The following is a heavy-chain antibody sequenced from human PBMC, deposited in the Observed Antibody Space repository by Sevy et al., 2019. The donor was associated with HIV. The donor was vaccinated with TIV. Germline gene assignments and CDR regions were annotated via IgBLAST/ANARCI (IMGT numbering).Heavy chain of an antibody. J-gene: IGHJ4*02. CDR3: ARVRCLEWLTFDY. CDR1: GFTFGDYA. CDR2: IRSQTYDATT. Sequence: GGSLRLSCTGSGFTFGDYAMSWFRQAPGKGLEWVGFIRSQTYDATTEYAASVKCRFTVSRDDSRGIAYLQMNSLKTEDTAIYYCARVRCLEWLTFDYWGQGTLVTVSS. V-gene: IGHV3-49*03. D-gene: IGHD3-3*01.